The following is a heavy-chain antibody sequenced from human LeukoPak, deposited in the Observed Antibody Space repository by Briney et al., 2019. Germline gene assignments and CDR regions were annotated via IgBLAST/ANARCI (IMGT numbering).Heavy chain of an antibody. D-gene: IGHD3-10*01. Sequence: GGSLRLSCAASGFTFSSYSMNWVRQAPGKGLEWVSSISSSSSYIYYADSVKGRFTISRDNAKNSLYLQMNSLRAEDTAVYYCARDILYGSGSYYNALFYYYGMGVWGQGTTATVSS. CDR3: ARDILYGSGSYYNALFYYYGMGV. V-gene: IGHV3-21*01. CDR2: ISSSSSYI. CDR1: GFTFSSYS. J-gene: IGHJ6*02.